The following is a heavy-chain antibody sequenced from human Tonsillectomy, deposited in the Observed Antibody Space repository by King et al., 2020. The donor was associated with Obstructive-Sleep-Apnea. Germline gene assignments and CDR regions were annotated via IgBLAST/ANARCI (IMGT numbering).Heavy chain of an antibody. D-gene: IGHD3-10*01. Sequence: QLVQSGAEVKKPGASVKVSCKASGYTFSSYGFSWVRQAPGQGLEWMGWISADNGNTNSAQKLQGRVTMTTDTSTSTAYMELRSLRSDDTAVYYCARPLWFGELLYFDYWGQGTLVTVSS. CDR2: ISADNGNT. V-gene: IGHV1-18*01. CDR3: ARPLWFGELLYFDY. CDR1: GYTFSSYG. J-gene: IGHJ4*02.